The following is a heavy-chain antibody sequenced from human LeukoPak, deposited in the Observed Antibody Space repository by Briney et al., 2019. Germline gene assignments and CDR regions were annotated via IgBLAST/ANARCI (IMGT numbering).Heavy chain of an antibody. D-gene: IGHD4-17*01. CDR1: GFTFSSYS. CDR3: AKDPGDYDYGDYGWSDP. Sequence: GGSLRLSCAASGFTFSSYSMNWVRQAPGKGLEWVSYISSSSSTIYYADSVKGRFTISRDKAKNSLYLQMNSLRAEHTAVYYCAKDPGDYDYGDYGWSDPWGQGTLVTVSS. J-gene: IGHJ5*02. V-gene: IGHV3-48*01. CDR2: ISSSSSTI.